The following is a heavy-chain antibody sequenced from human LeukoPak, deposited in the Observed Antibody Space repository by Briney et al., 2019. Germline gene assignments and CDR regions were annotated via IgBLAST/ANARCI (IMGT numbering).Heavy chain of an antibody. V-gene: IGHV4-39*07. D-gene: IGHD3-10*01. CDR3: ARGVRAAAVWFGELLSTNWFDP. CDR1: GGSISSSSYY. J-gene: IGHJ5*02. CDR2: IYYSGST. Sequence: SETLSLTCTVSGGSISSSSYYWGWIRQPPGKGLEWIGSIYYSGSTYYNPSLKSRVTISVDTSKNQFSLKLSSVTAADTAVYYCARGVRAAAVWFGELLSTNWFDPWGQGTLVTVSS.